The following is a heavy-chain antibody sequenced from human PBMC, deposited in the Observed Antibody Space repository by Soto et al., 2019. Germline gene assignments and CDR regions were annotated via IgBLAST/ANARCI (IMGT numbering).Heavy chain of an antibody. CDR1: GYTFTSYA. CDR3: ARGPGDCSSTSCYAGTLDGMDV. CDR2: INAGNGNT. V-gene: IGHV1-3*01. D-gene: IGHD2-2*01. J-gene: IGHJ6*02. Sequence: QVQLVQSGAEVKKPGASVKVSCKASGYTFTSYAMHWVRQAPGQRLEWMGWINAGNGNTKYSQKFQGRVTLTRDTSASTAYMELSSLRSEDTAVYYGARGPGDCSSTSCYAGTLDGMDVWGQGTTVTVSS.